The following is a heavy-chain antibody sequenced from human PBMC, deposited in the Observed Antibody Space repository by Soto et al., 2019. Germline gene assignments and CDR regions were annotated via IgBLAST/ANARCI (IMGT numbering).Heavy chain of an antibody. J-gene: IGHJ6*02. Sequence: VGSLRLSCAASGFTFSSYWMHWVRQAPGKGLVWVSRINSDGSSTSYADSVKGRFTISRDNAKNTLYLQMNSLRAEDTAVYYCARVMSSNYYYYYGMDVWGQGTTVTVSS. CDR3: ARVMSSNYYYYYGMDV. CDR2: INSDGSST. CDR1: GFTFSSYW. V-gene: IGHV3-74*01. D-gene: IGHD3-10*02.